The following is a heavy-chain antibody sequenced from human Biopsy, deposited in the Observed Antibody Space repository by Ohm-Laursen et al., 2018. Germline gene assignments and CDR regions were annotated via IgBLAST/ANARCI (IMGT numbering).Heavy chain of an antibody. CDR3: AGGEGSSWFDP. CDR2: IIPIPNVA. D-gene: IGHD1-26*01. J-gene: IGHJ5*02. Sequence: SSVKVSCKVSGDSFTSYAIGWVRQAPGQGLEWMGGIIPIPNVATYAQKFQGRITITADESTSTAYMELNSLTSDDTAVYFCAGGEGSSWFDPWGHGTLVTVSS. V-gene: IGHV1-69*01. CDR1: GDSFTSYA.